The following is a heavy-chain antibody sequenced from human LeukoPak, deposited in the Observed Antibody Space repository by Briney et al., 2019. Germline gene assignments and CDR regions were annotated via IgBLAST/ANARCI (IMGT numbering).Heavy chain of an antibody. CDR3: AKWHERLLAFDS. CDR1: GDSITSYY. Sequence: SETLSLTCTVSGDSITSYYWNWVRQSPEKGLEWIGYIHHTGKDYYNPSLKSRITMSVDTSKSQFFLKLSSVTAADTAVYYCAKWHERLLAFDSWGQGTLVTVSS. CDR2: IHHTGKD. V-gene: IGHV4-59*01. J-gene: IGHJ4*02. D-gene: IGHD1-1*01.